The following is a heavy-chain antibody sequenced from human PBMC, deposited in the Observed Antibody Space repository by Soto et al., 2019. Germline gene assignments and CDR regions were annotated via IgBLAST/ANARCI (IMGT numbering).Heavy chain of an antibody. Sequence: SVKVSCKASGYTFTYRYLHRVRQAPGQALEWMGWITPFNGNTNYAQKFQDRVTITRDRSMSTAYMELSSLRVEDTAVYYCARGDGTASGTDWWGQGTLVTVSS. CDR3: ARGDGTASGTDW. D-gene: IGHD6-13*01. CDR1: GYTFTYRY. J-gene: IGHJ4*02. V-gene: IGHV1-45*02. CDR2: ITPFNGNT.